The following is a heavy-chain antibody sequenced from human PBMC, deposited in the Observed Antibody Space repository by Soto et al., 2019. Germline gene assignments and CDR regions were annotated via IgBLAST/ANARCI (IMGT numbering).Heavy chain of an antibody. V-gene: IGHV1-69*13. Sequence: GASVKVSCKASGGTFSSYAISWVRQAPGQGLEWMGGIIPIFGTANYAQKFQGRVTITADESTSTAYMELSSLRSEDTAVYYCAIYSIVGANAYYFDYWSQGTLVTVSS. CDR3: AIYSIVGANAYYFDY. D-gene: IGHD1-26*01. CDR1: GGTFSSYA. CDR2: IIPIFGTA. J-gene: IGHJ4*02.